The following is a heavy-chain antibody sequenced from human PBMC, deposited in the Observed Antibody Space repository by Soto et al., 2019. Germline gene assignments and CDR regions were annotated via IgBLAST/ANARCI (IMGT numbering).Heavy chain of an antibody. CDR2: IYPFYSDT. CDR1: GYIFTNYW. CDR3: ARPRDTHDWTIDY. D-gene: IGHD3-9*01. Sequence: PGESLKISCKGSGYIFTNYWIVWVLHMPGKCLDCIGIIYPFYSDTRYSPSFQGQFTISADNSINTSYLHWSSLKASDTAIYYFARPRDTHDWTIDYWGQGTLVTVSS. V-gene: IGHV5-51*01. J-gene: IGHJ4*02.